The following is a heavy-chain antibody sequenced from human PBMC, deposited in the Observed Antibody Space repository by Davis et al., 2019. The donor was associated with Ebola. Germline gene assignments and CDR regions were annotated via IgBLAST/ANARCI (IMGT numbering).Heavy chain of an antibody. J-gene: IGHJ4*02. CDR2: IHPSGIT. CDR3: AGHGSITDYVGS. Sequence: PSETLSLTCSVSGGSMTASNYDWDWIRQPPGKGLEWIGCIHPSGITSYNPFLKSRVAISVDTSRNQFSLKLTSVAAADTALYYCAGHGSITDYVGSWGQGTLVTVSS. D-gene: IGHD1-26*01. V-gene: IGHV4-39*01. CDR1: GGSMTASNYD.